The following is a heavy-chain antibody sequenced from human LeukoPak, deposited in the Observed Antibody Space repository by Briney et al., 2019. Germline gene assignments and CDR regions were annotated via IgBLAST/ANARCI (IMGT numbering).Heavy chain of an antibody. CDR3: ARLWIAAGDNWFDP. J-gene: IGHJ5*02. D-gene: IGHD6-13*01. Sequence: GGSLRLSCAASGFTFSSYHMNWVRQAPGKGLEWVSFISTSSSSIIYYADSVKGRFTISRDNAKNSLYLQMNSLRAEDTAVYYCARLWIAAGDNWFDPWGQGTLVTVSS. CDR1: GFTFSSYH. CDR2: ISTSSSSII. V-gene: IGHV3-48*04.